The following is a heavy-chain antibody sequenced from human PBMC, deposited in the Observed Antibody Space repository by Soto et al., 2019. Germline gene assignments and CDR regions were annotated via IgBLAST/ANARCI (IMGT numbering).Heavy chain of an antibody. CDR1: GFTFSGYG. CDR3: ARDGVGATTYFGYFDY. CDR2: IRYDGSNT. J-gene: IGHJ4*02. V-gene: IGHV3-33*01. Sequence: QVQLVESGGGVVQPGRSLRLSCAASGFTFSGYGMHWVRQAPGKGLEWVAVIRYDGSNTYYADSVKGRFTISRDNPKNTLYLQMNSLSAEDTAVYYCARDGVGATTYFGYFDYWGQGTLVTVSS. D-gene: IGHD1-26*01.